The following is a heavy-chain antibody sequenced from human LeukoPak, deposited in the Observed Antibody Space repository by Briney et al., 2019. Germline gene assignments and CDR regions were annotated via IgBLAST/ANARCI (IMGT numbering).Heavy chain of an antibody. V-gene: IGHV3-23*01. CDR3: AKAMSTDHYDSKGFYRVDFDS. J-gene: IGHJ4*02. Sequence: GGSLRLSCAASGFTFSTYAMSWVRQAPGKGLEWVSALSNSGGSGGTTYFADSVKGRFSISRDNSKSTLYLQLSSLTAEDTAVYCCAKAMSTDHYDSKGFYRVDFDSWGQGTLVTVSS. D-gene: IGHD3-22*01. CDR2: LSNSGGSGGTT. CDR1: GFTFSTYA.